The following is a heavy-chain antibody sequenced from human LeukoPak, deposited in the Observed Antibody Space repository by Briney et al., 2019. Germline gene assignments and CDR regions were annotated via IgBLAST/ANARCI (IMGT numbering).Heavy chain of an antibody. D-gene: IGHD3-3*01. CDR3: AKGGYDFWSGYPHY. J-gene: IGHJ4*02. CDR1: GFTFSDHY. CDR2: TRNKANSYTT. Sequence: GGSLRPSCAAPGFTFSDHYMDWVRQAPGKGREWVGRTRNKANSYTTEYAASVKGRFTISRDDSKNSLYLQMNSLKTEDTAVYYCAKGGYDFWSGYPHYWGQGTLVTVSS. V-gene: IGHV3-72*01.